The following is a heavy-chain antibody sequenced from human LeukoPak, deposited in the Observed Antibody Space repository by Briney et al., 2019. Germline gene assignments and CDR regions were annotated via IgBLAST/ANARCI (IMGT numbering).Heavy chain of an antibody. CDR1: GGSISSYY. CDR2: IYYSGST. CDR3: ARDLRLSSSLNYMDV. D-gene: IGHD6-6*01. V-gene: IGHV4-59*01. J-gene: IGHJ6*03. Sequence: SETLSLTCTVSGGSISSYYWSWIRQPPGKGLEWIGYIYYSGSTNYNPSLKSRVTISVDTSKNQFSLKLSSVTAADTAVYYCARDLRLSSSLNYMDVWGKGTTVTVSS.